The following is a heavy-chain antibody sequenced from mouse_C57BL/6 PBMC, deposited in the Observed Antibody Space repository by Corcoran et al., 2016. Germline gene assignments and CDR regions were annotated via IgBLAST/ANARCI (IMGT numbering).Heavy chain of an antibody. Sequence: QIQLQQSGPELVKPGASVKISCKASGYTFTDYYINWVKQRPGQGLEWIGWIYPGSGNTKYNEKFRGKATLTVDTSSSTAYMQLSSLTSEDSAVYFWARWNIYDAMDYWGQGTSVTVSS. CDR3: ARWNIYDAMDY. CDR2: IYPGSGNT. V-gene: IGHV1-84*01. J-gene: IGHJ4*01. CDR1: GYTFTDYY. D-gene: IGHD2-3*01.